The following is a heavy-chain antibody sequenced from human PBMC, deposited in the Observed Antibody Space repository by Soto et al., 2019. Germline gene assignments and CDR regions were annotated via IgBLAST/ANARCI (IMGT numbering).Heavy chain of an antibody. Sequence: ASVKVSCKASGYTFTSYGISWVRQAPGQGLEWMGWISAYNGNTNYAQKLQGRVTMTTDTSTSTAYMELRSLRSDDTAVYYCAREIMAVPAARAVSWFDPWGQGTLVTVSS. CDR1: GYTFTSYG. J-gene: IGHJ5*02. CDR3: AREIMAVPAARAVSWFDP. D-gene: IGHD2-2*01. CDR2: ISAYNGNT. V-gene: IGHV1-18*01.